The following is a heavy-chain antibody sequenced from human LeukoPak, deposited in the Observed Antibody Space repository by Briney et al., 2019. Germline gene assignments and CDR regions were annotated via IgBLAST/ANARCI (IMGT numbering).Heavy chain of an antibody. CDR1: GGTFGSNP. V-gene: IGHV1-69*06. CDR2: NIPIFGTA. Sequence: ALVKVSCKASGGTFGSNPISWVRPAPGPWLEWNGGNIPIFGTANYAQKFQGRVTITADKSTSTAYMELSSLRSEDTAVYYRARPLTGSGSYWVAFDIWGQGTMVTVSS. CDR3: ARPLTGSGSYWVAFDI. D-gene: IGHD3-10*01. J-gene: IGHJ3*02.